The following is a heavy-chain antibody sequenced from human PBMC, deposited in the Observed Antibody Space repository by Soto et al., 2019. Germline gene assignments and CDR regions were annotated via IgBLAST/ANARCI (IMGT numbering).Heavy chain of an antibody. CDR2: FYSGGST. Sequence: EVQLVESGGGLIQPGGSLRLSCAASGFTFISNDMNWARQAPGKGLEWVSLFYSGGSTSYADSVKGRFTISRDNSKNTLYLQMSSLRAEDTAVYYCATRPLLPGAPWGQGTMVTVSS. J-gene: IGHJ3*01. CDR3: ATRPLLPGAP. D-gene: IGHD3-22*01. V-gene: IGHV3-53*01. CDR1: GFTFISND.